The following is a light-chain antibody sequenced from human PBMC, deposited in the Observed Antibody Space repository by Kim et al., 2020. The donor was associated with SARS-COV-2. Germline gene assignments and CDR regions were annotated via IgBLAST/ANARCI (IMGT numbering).Light chain of an antibody. CDR1: QSVNRNY. CDR3: QQYGSSPVT. Sequence: EIMLTQSPGTLSLSPGERVTLSCRASQSVNRNYLAWYQHRPGQAPRLLIYGASNRATGIPDTFSGSGSGTDFTLTISRLEPEDFAVYYCQQYGSSPVTFGRGTKVDIK. V-gene: IGKV3-20*01. CDR2: GAS. J-gene: IGKJ4*01.